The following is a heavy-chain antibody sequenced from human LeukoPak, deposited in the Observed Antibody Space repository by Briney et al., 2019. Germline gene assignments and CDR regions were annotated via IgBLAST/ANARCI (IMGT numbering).Heavy chain of an antibody. CDR1: GFTFSSYS. CDR2: ISSSSSTI. V-gene: IGHV3-48*01. CDR3: ARLVSRVVVAATSFDY. D-gene: IGHD2-15*01. J-gene: IGHJ4*02. Sequence: GGSLRLSCAASGFTFSSYSMNWVRQAPGKGLDWVSYISSSSSTIYYADSVKGRFTISRDNAKNSLYLQMNSLRAEDTAVYYCARLVSRVVVAATSFDYWGQGTLVTVSS.